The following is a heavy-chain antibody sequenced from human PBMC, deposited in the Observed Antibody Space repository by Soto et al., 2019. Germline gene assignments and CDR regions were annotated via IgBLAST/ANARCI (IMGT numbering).Heavy chain of an antibody. Sequence: PSQTLSLTCAISGDSVSSNSAAWNWIRQSPSRGLEWLGRTYYRSKWYNDYAVSVKSRISINPDTSKNQFSLQLNSVTPEDTAVYYFARSPLAGTRENWFDPWGQGTLVTVSS. CDR3: ARSPLAGTRENWFDP. D-gene: IGHD1-7*01. V-gene: IGHV6-1*01. CDR2: TYYRSKWYN. CDR1: GDSVSSNSAA. J-gene: IGHJ5*02.